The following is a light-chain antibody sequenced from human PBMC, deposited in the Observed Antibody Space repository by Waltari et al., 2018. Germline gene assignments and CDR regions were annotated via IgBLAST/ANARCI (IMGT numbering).Light chain of an antibody. CDR2: QDS. V-gene: IGLV3-1*01. CDR3: QAWDSSTAV. J-gene: IGLJ2*01. CDR1: TLGDNY. Sequence: SYELTQPPSVSVSPGQTASITCSGATLGDNYACWYQQKPGQSPVLVIYQDSKRPSGIPERFSGSNSGNTATLTISGTQAMDEADYYCQAWDSSTAVFGGGTKLTVL.